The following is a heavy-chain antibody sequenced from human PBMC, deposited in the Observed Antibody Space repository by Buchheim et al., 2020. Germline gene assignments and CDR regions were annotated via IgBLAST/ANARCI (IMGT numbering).Heavy chain of an antibody. D-gene: IGHD3-3*01. V-gene: IGHV3-30*03. CDR2: ISYDGSNK. CDR1: GFTFSSYG. Sequence: QVQLVESGGGVVQPGRSLRLSCAASGFTFSSYGMHWVRQAPGKGLEWVAVISYDGSNKYYADSVKGRFTISRDNSKNTLYLKMNSLRAEDTAVYYCARGSTYYDFWSGLNWFDPWGQGTL. J-gene: IGHJ5*02. CDR3: ARGSTYYDFWSGLNWFDP.